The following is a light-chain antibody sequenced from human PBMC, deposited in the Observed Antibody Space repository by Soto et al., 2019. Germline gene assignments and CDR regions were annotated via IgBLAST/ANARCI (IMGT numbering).Light chain of an antibody. CDR3: QQFDSWPIT. V-gene: IGKV3-15*01. J-gene: IGKJ5*01. CDR2: GAS. Sequence: EIGLTQSPATLSVSPGERATLSCRASQSVTTNLAWYQQKPGQVPRLLLSGASTRATDIPSRFSGSGSGTEFTLAISSLQSEDLAVYYCQQFDSWPITFGQGTRLEI. CDR1: QSVTTN.